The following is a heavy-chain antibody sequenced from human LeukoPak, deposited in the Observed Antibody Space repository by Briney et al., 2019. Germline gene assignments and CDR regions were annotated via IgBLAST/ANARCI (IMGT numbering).Heavy chain of an antibody. CDR2: ISAYNGNT. CDR3: ARDTSYYYDSSGYYLDY. V-gene: IGHV1-18*01. CDR1: GYTFTSYG. Sequence: GASVKVSCKASGYTFTSYGISWVRQAPGQGLEGMGWISAYNGNTNYAQKLQGRVTMTTDTSTSTAYMELRSLRSDDTAVYYCARDTSYYYDSSGYYLDYWGQGTLVTVSS. D-gene: IGHD3-22*01. J-gene: IGHJ4*02.